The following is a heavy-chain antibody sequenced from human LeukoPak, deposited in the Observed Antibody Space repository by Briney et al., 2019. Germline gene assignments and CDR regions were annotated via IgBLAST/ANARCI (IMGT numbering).Heavy chain of an antibody. V-gene: IGHV1-24*01. CDR2: FDPEDGET. D-gene: IGHD3-9*01. CDR3: ATITFYGILTGYTHFDY. Sequence: GASVKVSCKVSGYTLTELSMHWVRQAPGKGLEWMGGFDPEDGETIYAQKFQGRVTMTEDTSTDTAYMELSSLRSEDTAVYYCATITFYGILTGYTHFDYWGQGTLVTVSS. CDR1: GYTLTELS. J-gene: IGHJ4*02.